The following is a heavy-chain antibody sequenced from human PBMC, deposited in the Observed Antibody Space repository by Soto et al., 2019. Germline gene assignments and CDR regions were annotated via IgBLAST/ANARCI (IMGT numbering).Heavy chain of an antibody. D-gene: IGHD3-22*01. J-gene: IGHJ4*02. CDR2: A. Sequence: AHYAQKFQGRVTITADESTSTAYMELSSLRSEDTAVYYCARSGLTYYYDSSGYYPFYYFDYWGQGTLVTVSS. CDR3: ARSGLTYYYDSSGYYPFYYFDY. V-gene: IGHV1-69*01.